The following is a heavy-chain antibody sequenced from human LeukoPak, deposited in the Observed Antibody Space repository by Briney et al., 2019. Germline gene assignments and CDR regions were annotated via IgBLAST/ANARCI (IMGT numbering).Heavy chain of an antibody. V-gene: IGHV3-30*18. D-gene: IGHD5-18*01. Sequence: GRSLRLSCAASGFTFSSYGIHWVRQAPGKGLEWVAVISYDGSNKYYADSVKGRFTISRDSSKNTLYLQMNSLRAEDTAVYYCAKDLGYGAMVPWFDPWGQGTLVTVSS. CDR3: AKDLGYGAMVPWFDP. J-gene: IGHJ5*02. CDR2: ISYDGSNK. CDR1: GFTFSSYG.